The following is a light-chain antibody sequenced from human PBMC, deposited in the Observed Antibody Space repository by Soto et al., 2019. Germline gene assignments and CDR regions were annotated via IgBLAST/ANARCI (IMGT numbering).Light chain of an antibody. CDR3: LLYFGDAQI. J-gene: IGLJ2*01. Sequence: QAVVTQEPSLTVSPGGTVTLTCASNTGAVTSGSYPNWLQQKPGQAPRALIYSTDNRHSWTPARFSGSLLGDKAALTLSDVQPEDEADYYCLLYFGDAQIFGGATKHTVL. CDR1: TGAVTSGSY. CDR2: STD. V-gene: IGLV7-43*01.